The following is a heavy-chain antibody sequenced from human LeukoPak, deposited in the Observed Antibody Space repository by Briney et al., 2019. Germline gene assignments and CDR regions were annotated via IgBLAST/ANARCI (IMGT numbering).Heavy chain of an antibody. D-gene: IGHD7-27*01. Sequence: PSETLSLPCTVSGGSISSSSYYWGWVRQPPGKGLEWIGSIYYSGSTYYNPSLKSRVTISVDTSKNQFSLKLSSVTAADTAVYYCAAGDDYYYYYMDVWGKGTTVTVSS. V-gene: IGHV4-39*01. CDR3: AAGDDYYYYYMDV. J-gene: IGHJ6*03. CDR1: GGSISSSSYY. CDR2: IYYSGST.